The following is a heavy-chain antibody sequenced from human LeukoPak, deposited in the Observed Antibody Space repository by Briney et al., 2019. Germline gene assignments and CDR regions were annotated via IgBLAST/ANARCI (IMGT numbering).Heavy chain of an antibody. J-gene: IGHJ3*02. CDR2: IYYSGST. CDR3: ARAPLYSSSWYEFDI. D-gene: IGHD6-13*01. CDR1: GGSISNYY. Sequence: SETLSLTCTVSGGSISNYYWSWVRQPPGKGREWVGYIYYSGSTNYNPSLKSRVTISVDTSKNQFSLKLSSVTAADTAVYYCARAPLYSSSWYEFDIWGQGTMVTVSS. V-gene: IGHV4-59*01.